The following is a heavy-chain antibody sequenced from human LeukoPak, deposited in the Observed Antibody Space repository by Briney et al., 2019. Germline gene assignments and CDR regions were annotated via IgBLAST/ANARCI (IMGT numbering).Heavy chain of an antibody. CDR2: IYYSGST. CDR3: ASCPTVTTSWYFDL. D-gene: IGHD4-17*01. V-gene: IGHV4-39*07. Sequence: SETLSLTCTVSGGSISSSSYYWGWLRQPPGTGLEWIGSIYYSGSTYYNPSLKSRVTISVDTSKNQFSLKLSSVTAADTAVYYCASCPTVTTSWYFDLWGRGTLVTVSS. J-gene: IGHJ2*01. CDR1: GGSISSSSYY.